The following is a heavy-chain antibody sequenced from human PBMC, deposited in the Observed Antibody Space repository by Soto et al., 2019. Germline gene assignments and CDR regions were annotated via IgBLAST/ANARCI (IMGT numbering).Heavy chain of an antibody. V-gene: IGHV4-39*01. D-gene: IGHD2-21*02. J-gene: IGHJ4*02. CDR1: GGSIYRSNYY. CDR2: TYYNGNA. Sequence: PSETLSLTCTVSGGSIYRSNYYWDWIRQSPGKGLEWIGTTYYNGNAYYNPSLKSRVTMSVDTSKNQFSLKLISVTAADTAVYYCAGASCSGDCYLTDYWGQGTLVTVSS. CDR3: AGASCSGDCYLTDY.